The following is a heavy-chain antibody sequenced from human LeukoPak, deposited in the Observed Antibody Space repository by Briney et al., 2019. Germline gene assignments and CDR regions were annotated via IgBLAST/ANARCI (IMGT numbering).Heavy chain of an antibody. CDR3: ARPDYYDSSGYYRLRFDY. Sequence: GGSLRLSCAASGFTFTTYTMNWVRQAPGKGLEWVSYISSSSSTIYYADSVKGRFTISRDNAKNSLYLQMNSLRDEDTAVYYCARPDYYDSSGYYRLRFDYWGQGTLVTVSS. V-gene: IGHV3-48*02. CDR1: GFTFTTYT. J-gene: IGHJ4*02. CDR2: ISSSSSTI. D-gene: IGHD3-22*01.